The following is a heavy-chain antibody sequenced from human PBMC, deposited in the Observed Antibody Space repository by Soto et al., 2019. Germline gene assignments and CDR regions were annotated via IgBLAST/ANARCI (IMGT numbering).Heavy chain of an antibody. CDR1: GYTLTELS. CDR3: ATGGRLRYFDWPRGPYFDY. D-gene: IGHD3-9*01. Sequence: ASVKVSCKVSGYTLTELSMHWVRQAPGKGLEWMGGFDPEDGETIYAQKFQGRVTMTEDTSTDTAYMELSSLRSEDTAVYYCATGGRLRYFDWPRGPYFDYWGQRTLVTVSS. V-gene: IGHV1-24*01. J-gene: IGHJ4*02. CDR2: FDPEDGET.